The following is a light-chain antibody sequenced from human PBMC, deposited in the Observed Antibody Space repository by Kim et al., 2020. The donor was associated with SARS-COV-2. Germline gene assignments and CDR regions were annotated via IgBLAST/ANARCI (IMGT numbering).Light chain of an antibody. V-gene: IGKV3-20*01. Sequence: EIVLTQSPGTLSLSPGERATLSCRASQSVSGSYLAWYQQKPGQASRLLIYGASSRATGIPDRFSGSGSGTDFTLTISRLEPEDFAVYFCQQYGSSPLTFGGGTKVDIK. J-gene: IGKJ4*01. CDR3: QQYGSSPLT. CDR1: QSVSGSY. CDR2: GAS.